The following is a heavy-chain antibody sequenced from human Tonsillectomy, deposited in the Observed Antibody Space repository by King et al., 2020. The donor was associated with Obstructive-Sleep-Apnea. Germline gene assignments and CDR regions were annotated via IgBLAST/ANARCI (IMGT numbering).Heavy chain of an antibody. Sequence: VQLQESGPGLVKPSETLSLTCTISGGSISTYYWSWIRQPPGKGLEWIGYISYSGSTNYNPSLKSRVSISVDTSKNQFSLTLSSMTAADTAVYYCARDWGRYSGYDFNGLRENYFDPWGQGTLVTVSS. J-gene: IGHJ5*02. CDR2: ISYSGST. V-gene: IGHV4-59*01. CDR1: GGSISTYY. D-gene: IGHD5-12*01. CDR3: ARDWGRYSGYDFNGLRENYFDP.